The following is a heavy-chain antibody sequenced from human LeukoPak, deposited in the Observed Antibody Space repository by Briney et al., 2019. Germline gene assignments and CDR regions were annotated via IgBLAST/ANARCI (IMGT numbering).Heavy chain of an antibody. CDR2: IIPILGVA. J-gene: IGHJ4*02. Sequence: SVKVSCKASGGTFISYAISWVRQAPGQGLEWMGRIIPILGVANYAQKFQGRVTITADKATSTAYMELSSLRSEDTAVYYCAKPYSGYDNYFDYWGQGTLVPGSS. CDR1: GGTFISYA. CDR3: AKPYSGYDNYFDY. V-gene: IGHV1-69*04. D-gene: IGHD5-12*01.